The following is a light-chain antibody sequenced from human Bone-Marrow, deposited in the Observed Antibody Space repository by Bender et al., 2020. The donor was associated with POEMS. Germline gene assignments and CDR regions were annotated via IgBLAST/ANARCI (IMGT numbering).Light chain of an antibody. CDR2: EGD. Sequence: QSALTQPASVSGSPGQSITISCTGTSSDVGSYNVVSWYQQHPGKAPKVMIYEGDKRPSGVSDRFSGSKSGNTASLTIAGLQAEDEADYYCCSYVDSMGVFGGGTKLTVL. CDR1: SSDVGSYNV. V-gene: IGLV2-23*01. CDR3: CSYVDSMGV. J-gene: IGLJ3*02.